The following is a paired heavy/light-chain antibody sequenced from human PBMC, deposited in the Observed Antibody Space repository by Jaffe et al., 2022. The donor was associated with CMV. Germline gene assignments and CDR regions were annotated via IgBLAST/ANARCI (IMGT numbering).Heavy chain of an antibody. CDR2: IYSGGST. J-gene: IGHJ6*03. Sequence: EVQLVETGGGLIQPGGSLRLSCAASGFTVSSNYMSWVRQAPGKGLEWVSVIYSGGSTYYADSVKGRFTISRDNSKNTLYLQMNSLRAEDTAVYYCARGPQLWPIPYYYMDVWGKGTTVTVSS. D-gene: IGHD5-18*01. CDR3: ARGPQLWPIPYYYMDV. V-gene: IGHV3-53*02. CDR1: GFTVSSNY.
Light chain of an antibody. CDR1: QSISSY. CDR2: AAS. J-gene: IGKJ2*02. V-gene: IGKV1-39*01. CDR3: QQSYSTPPWT. Sequence: DIQMTQSPSSLSASVGDRVTITCRASQSISSYLNWYQQKPGKAPKLLIYAASSLQSGVPSRFSGSGSGTDFTLTISSLQPEDFATYYCQQSYSTPPWTFGQGTKLEIK.